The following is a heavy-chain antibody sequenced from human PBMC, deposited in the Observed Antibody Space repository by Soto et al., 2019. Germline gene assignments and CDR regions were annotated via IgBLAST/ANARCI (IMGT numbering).Heavy chain of an antibody. J-gene: IGHJ4*02. V-gene: IGHV3-74*01. CDR3: ARDGTDYGDPFDY. D-gene: IGHD4-17*01. CDR1: GFTFSSYW. Sequence: EVQLVESGGGLVQPGGSLRLSCAASGFTFSSYWMHWVRQAPGKGLVWVSRINSDGSSTSYADSVKGRFTISRDNAKNTLYLQINSLRAEDTAVYYCARDGTDYGDPFDYWGQGTLVTVSS. CDR2: INSDGSST.